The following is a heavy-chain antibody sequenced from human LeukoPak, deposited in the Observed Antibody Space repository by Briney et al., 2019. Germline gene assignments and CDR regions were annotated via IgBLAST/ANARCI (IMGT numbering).Heavy chain of an antibody. CDR2: IYYSGST. Sequence: SETLSLTCTVSGGSISSYYWSWIRQPPGKGLEWIGYIYYSGSTNYNPSLKSRVTISVDTSKNQFSLKLSSVTAADTAVYYCARPGVEAAAGTPVGAFDIWGQGTMVIVSS. J-gene: IGHJ3*02. CDR1: GGSISSYY. D-gene: IGHD6-13*01. CDR3: ARPGVEAAAGTPVGAFDI. V-gene: IGHV4-59*08.